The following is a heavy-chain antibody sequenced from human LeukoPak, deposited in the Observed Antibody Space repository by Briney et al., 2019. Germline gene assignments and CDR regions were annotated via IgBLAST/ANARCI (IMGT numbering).Heavy chain of an antibody. CDR1: GFPLSRSA. CDR2: ISPGGDKP. J-gene: IGHJ4*02. CDR3: AQDRAWIEFYF. D-gene: IGHD2/OR15-2a*01. Sequence: GGSLRLSCAASGFPLSRSAMSWVRQAPGKGLEWVSGISPGGDKPYYADSVRGRFTISRDNSKNTMYLQMNSLRAEDTAVYYCAQDRAWIEFYFWGQGTLVTVSS. V-gene: IGHV3-23*01.